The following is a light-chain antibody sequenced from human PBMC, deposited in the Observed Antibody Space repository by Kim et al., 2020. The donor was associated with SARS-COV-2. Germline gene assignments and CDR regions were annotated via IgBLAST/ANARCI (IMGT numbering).Light chain of an antibody. Sequence: SYELTQPPSVPVSPGQTASITCSGDKLGDKYACWYQQKPGQSPVLVIYQNTKRPSGIPERFSGSNSGNTATLTISGTQAMDEADYYCQAWDSSTGVVFGGGTQLIVL. J-gene: IGLJ2*01. CDR1: KLGDKY. CDR2: QNT. V-gene: IGLV3-1*01. CDR3: QAWDSSTGVV.